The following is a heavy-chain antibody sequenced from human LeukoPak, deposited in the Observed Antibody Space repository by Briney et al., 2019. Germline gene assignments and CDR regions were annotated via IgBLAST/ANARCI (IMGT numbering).Heavy chain of an antibody. J-gene: IGHJ5*02. CDR3: ATSHDVKTAPYDL. CDR2: IYPSGST. V-gene: IGHV4-4*09. CDR1: GGSISSYC. D-gene: IGHD2-21*01. Sequence: SETLSLTCTVSGGSISSYCWSWVRQPPGKGLEWIGYIYPSGSTNYNPSLKSRVTMSVDTSKNQLSMELRFLTAADTAVYYCATSHDVKTAPYDLWGQGTLVPVSS.